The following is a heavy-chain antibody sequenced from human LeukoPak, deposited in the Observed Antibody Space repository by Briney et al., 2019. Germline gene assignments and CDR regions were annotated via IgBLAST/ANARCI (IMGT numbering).Heavy chain of an antibody. J-gene: IGHJ6*02. V-gene: IGHV3-74*01. CDR2: INSDGSST. CDR1: GFTFSRFH. Sequence: GGSLRLSCAASGFTFSRFHIHWVRQTPGKGLVWFSRINSDGSSTTYADSVKGRFTISRDNAKNKLYLQMNSLRGEDTAVYYCARGVGGHYYGMDVWGQGTTVTVSS. D-gene: IGHD1-26*01. CDR3: ARGVGGHYYGMDV.